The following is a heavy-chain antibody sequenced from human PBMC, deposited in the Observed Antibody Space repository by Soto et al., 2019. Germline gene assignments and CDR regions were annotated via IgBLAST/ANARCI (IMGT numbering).Heavy chain of an antibody. V-gene: IGHV4-59*01. J-gene: IGHJ4*02. Sequence: SETLSLTCTVSGGSISSYYWSWIRQPPGKGLEWIGYIYYSGSTNYNPSLKSRVTISVDTSKNQFSLKLSSVTAADTAVYYCARDLGDRTDSSHIFDYWGQGTLVTVSS. D-gene: IGHD3-22*01. CDR1: GGSISSYY. CDR2: IYYSGST. CDR3: ARDLGDRTDSSHIFDY.